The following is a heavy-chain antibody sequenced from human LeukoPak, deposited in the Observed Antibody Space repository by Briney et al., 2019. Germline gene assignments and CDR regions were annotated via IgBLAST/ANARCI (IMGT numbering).Heavy chain of an antibody. J-gene: IGHJ4*02. D-gene: IGHD6-19*01. CDR2: ISYDGSNK. CDR3: ARDRGITVALPDDY. V-gene: IGHV3-30-3*01. CDR1: GFTFSSYA. Sequence: PSGGSLRLSCAASGFTFSSYAMYWVRQAPGKGLEWVAVISYDGSNKYYADSVKGRFTISRDNSKNTLYLQMNSLRAEDTAVYYCARDRGITVALPDDYWGQGTLVTVSS.